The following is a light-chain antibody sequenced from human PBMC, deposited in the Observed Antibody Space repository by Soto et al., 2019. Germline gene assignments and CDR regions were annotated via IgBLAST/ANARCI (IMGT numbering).Light chain of an antibody. Sequence: QSALTQPRSVSGSPGQSVTISCTGTSSDVGGYNYVSWYQQHPGKAPKLMIYDVSKRPSGVPDRFSGSKSGKTAALTISGLQAEDEADYDWFSDAGSHTVVFGGGTNVTV. J-gene: IGLJ2*01. CDR3: FSDAGSHTVV. V-gene: IGLV2-11*01. CDR1: SSDVGGYNY. CDR2: DVS.